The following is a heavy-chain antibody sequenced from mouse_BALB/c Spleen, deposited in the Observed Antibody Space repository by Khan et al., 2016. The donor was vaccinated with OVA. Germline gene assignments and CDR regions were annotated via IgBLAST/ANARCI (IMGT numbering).Heavy chain of an antibody. CDR1: GYTFSSYW. D-gene: IGHD1-1*01. V-gene: IGHV1-9*01. Sequence: VQLVESGAELMKPGASVKISCKPTGYTFSSYWIEWVKQGPGHGLEWIGEILPGSNSTKYNERFQGKVTITEDTSSNTAYMQLSSLTYEDSAVYYGASGNYYGSTSWFGYWGQGTLVTVSA. J-gene: IGHJ3*01. CDR2: ILPGSNST. CDR3: ASGNYYGSTSWFGY.